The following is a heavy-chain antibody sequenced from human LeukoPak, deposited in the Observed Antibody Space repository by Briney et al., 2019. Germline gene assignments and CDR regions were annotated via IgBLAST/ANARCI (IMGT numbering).Heavy chain of an antibody. CDR1: GGSISSYY. CDR3: ARGSRTAYYYDSSGQLFDV. CDR2: IYYSGST. V-gene: IGHV4-59*01. Sequence: SETLSLTCTVSGGSISSYYWSWIRQPPGKGLEWIGCIYYSGSTNYNPSLKSRVTISVDTSKNQFSLKLSSVTAADTAVYYCARGSRTAYYYDSSGQLFDVWGQGTMVTVSS. J-gene: IGHJ3*01. D-gene: IGHD3-22*01.